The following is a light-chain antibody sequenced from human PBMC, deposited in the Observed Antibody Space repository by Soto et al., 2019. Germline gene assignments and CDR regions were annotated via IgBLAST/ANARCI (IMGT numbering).Light chain of an antibody. CDR3: QQLNSYPIT. CDR2: AAS. V-gene: IGKV1-9*01. CDR1: QGISSY. J-gene: IGKJ5*01. Sequence: IELTPCPSSLSPSVVDRVTLTCRASQGISSYLARYQQKPGKAPKLPIYAASTLQSGVPSRSSGSGSGTDFTLTITSLQPEDFATYSCQQLNSYPITFGQGTHWRI.